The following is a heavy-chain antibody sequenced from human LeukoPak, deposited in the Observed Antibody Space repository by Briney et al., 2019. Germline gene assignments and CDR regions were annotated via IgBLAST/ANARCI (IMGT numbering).Heavy chain of an antibody. Sequence: PGRSLRLSCAASGFSFSSYAMHWVRQAPGKGLEWVAVISYDGSNKYYADSVKGRFTISRDNSKNTLYLQMNSLRAEDTAVYYCARVDSSSLLARFDPWGQGTLVTVSS. V-gene: IGHV3-30-3*01. CDR1: GFSFSSYA. CDR2: ISYDGSNK. D-gene: IGHD6-6*01. J-gene: IGHJ5*02. CDR3: ARVDSSSLLARFDP.